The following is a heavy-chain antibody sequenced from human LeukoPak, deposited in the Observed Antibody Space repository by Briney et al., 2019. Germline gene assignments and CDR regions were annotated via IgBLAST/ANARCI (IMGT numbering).Heavy chain of an antibody. J-gene: IGHJ1*01. D-gene: IGHD3-22*01. V-gene: IGHV3-23*01. Sequence: GSLRLSCAASGFTFGSYGISLVRQAPGKGLELVSFITPYADRTYYADAVEGRFTISRDNTRNTLYMQMNSLRDEDTALYYCAIMHGYYDGSGYWVQWGQGTLVTVSS. CDR3: AIMHGYYDGSGYWVQ. CDR1: GFTFGSYG. CDR2: ITPYADRT.